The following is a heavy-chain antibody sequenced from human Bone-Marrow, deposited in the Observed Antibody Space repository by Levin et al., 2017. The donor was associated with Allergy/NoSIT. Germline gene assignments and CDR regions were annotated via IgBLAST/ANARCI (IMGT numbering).Heavy chain of an antibody. J-gene: IGHJ2*01. CDR3: ARGVVVTAPGVCGL. CDR2: IKRDGSSI. CDR1: GFTLSSYW. V-gene: IGHV3-74*01. D-gene: IGHD2-21*02. Sequence: GGSLRLSCEASGFTLSSYWMHWVRQAPGKGLVWVSRIKRDGSSISYADSVKGRFTISRDNAKNTLYLEMNSLRPEDTAVYYCARGVVVTAPGVCGLWGRGTLVTVSS.